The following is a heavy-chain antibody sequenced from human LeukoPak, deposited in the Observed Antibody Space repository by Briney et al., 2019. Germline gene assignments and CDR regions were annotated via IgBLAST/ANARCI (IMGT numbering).Heavy chain of an antibody. V-gene: IGHV3-21*01. D-gene: IGHD3-10*01. CDR1: GFTFSSYS. CDR3: ARDVLLWFGELSPSYYYGMDV. CDR2: ISSSSSYI. J-gene: IGHJ6*02. Sequence: GGSLRLSCAASGFTFSSYSMNWVRQAPGKGLEWVSSISSSSSYIYYADSVKGRFTISRDNAKNSLYLQMNSLRAEDTAVYYCARDVLLWFGELSPSYYYGMDVWGQGTTVTVSS.